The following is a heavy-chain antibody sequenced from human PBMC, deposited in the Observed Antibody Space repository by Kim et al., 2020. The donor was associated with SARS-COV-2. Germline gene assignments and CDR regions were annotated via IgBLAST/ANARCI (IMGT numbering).Heavy chain of an antibody. D-gene: IGHD3-3*01. CDR3: ARTLDDFWSGYGQDY. J-gene: IGHJ4*02. V-gene: IGHV3-53*01. Sequence: DSVKGRFTISRDNSKNTLYLQMNSLRAEDTAVYYCARTLDDFWSGYGQDYWGQGTLVTVSS.